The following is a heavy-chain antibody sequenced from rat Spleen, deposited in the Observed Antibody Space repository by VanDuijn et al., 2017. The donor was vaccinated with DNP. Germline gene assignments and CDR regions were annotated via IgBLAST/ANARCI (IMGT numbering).Heavy chain of an antibody. J-gene: IGHJ2*01. CDR2: MSPTTRSS. CDR1: GFSFRDYD. V-gene: IGHV5-27*01. D-gene: IGHD1-11*01. CDR3: TRGGTYYVDY. Sequence: EVQLVESGGGLVQPGRSLRLSCVASGFSFRDYDMAWVRQAPTKGLEWVACMSPTTRSSYYRDSVRGRFTVSRDDSTSTLHLQMDSLRSEDTATYYCTRGGTYYVDYWGQGVMVTVSS.